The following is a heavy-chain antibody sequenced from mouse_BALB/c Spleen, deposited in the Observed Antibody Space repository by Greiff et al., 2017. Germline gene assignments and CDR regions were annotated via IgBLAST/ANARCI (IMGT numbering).Heavy chain of an antibody. V-gene: IGHV5-9-4*01. D-gene: IGHD1-1*01. CDR2: ISSGGSYT. CDR3: ARVGTTVVVDY. Sequence: EVKLVESGGGLVKPGGSLKLSCAASGFTFSSYAMSWVRQSPEKRLEWVAEISSGGSYTYYPDTVTGRFTISRDNAKNTLYLEMSSLRSEDTAMYYCARVGTTVVVDYWGQGTTLTVSS. CDR1: GFTFSSYA. J-gene: IGHJ2*01.